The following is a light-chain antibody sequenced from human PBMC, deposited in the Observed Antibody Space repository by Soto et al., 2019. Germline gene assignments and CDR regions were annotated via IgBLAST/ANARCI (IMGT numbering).Light chain of an antibody. CDR1: SGHSSYA. V-gene: IGLV4-69*01. CDR3: QTWGTGIWV. J-gene: IGLJ3*02. CDR2: LNSDGSH. Sequence: QSVLTQSPSASASLGASVKLTCTLSSGHSSYAIAWHQQQPEKGPRYLMKLNSDGSHRTGDGIPDRFSGSSSGAERYLTISSLPSEDEADYYCQTWGTGIWVFGGGTKLTVL.